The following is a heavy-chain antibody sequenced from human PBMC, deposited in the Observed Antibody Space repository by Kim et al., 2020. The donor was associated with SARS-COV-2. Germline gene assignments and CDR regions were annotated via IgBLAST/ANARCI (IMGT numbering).Heavy chain of an antibody. CDR2: IIPILGTT. J-gene: IGHJ1*01. CDR1: GGTFTNYA. V-gene: IGHV1-69*13. Sequence: SVKVSCKTSGGTFTNYAISWVRQAPGQGLEWLGGIIPILGTTNYAPKFQGRLTITAGESTSAAYMELSSLRSEDTAVYYCAVMVLTVIQVEYFHHWGHG. CDR3: AVMVLTVIQVEYFHH. D-gene: IGHD2-21*02.